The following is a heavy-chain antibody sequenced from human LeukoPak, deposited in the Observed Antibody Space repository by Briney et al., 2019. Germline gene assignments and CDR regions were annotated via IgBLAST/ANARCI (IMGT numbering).Heavy chain of an antibody. V-gene: IGHV3-23*01. CDR3: AKGNTMIVVVSAYDAFDI. Sequence: GGSLRLSCAASGFTVSSNFMSWVRQAPGKGLEWVSAISGSGGSTYYADSVKGRFTISRDNSKNTLYLQMNSLRAEDTAVYYCAKGNTMIVVVSAYDAFDIWGQGTMVTVSS. D-gene: IGHD3-22*01. CDR2: ISGSGGST. CDR1: GFTVSSNF. J-gene: IGHJ3*02.